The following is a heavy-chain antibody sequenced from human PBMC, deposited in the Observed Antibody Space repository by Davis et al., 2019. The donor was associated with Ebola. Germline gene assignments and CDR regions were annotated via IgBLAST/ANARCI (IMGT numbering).Heavy chain of an antibody. CDR3: AKAGDIVVVVAAAFDI. J-gene: IGHJ3*02. Sequence: GESLKISCAASGFTFSSYEMNWVRQAPGKGLEWVSYISSSGSTIYYADSVKGRFTISRDNSKNTLYLQMNSLRAEDTAVYYCAKAGDIVVVVAAAFDIWGQGTMVTVSS. D-gene: IGHD2-15*01. V-gene: IGHV3-48*03. CDR1: GFTFSSYE. CDR2: ISSSGSTI.